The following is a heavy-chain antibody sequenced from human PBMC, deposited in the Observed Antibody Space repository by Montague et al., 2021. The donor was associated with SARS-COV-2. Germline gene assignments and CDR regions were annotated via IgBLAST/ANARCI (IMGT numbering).Heavy chain of an antibody. J-gene: IGHJ2*01. D-gene: IGHD1-1*01. Sequence: SDTLSLTCTVSSGSISNDIYYWGRIRQPPGKGPEWIGGSRYGGTSYYNPSLKSRVTLSIDTSKNQCSLKMTAVTAADTAVYFCARQDIQLRFDLWGRGTLVTVSS. CDR2: SRYGGTS. CDR3: ARQDIQLRFDL. V-gene: IGHV4-39*01. CDR1: SGSISNDIYY.